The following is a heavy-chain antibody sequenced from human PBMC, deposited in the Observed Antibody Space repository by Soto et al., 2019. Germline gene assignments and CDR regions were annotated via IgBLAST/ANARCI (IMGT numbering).Heavy chain of an antibody. CDR2: ISGSGGST. CDR3: ARDYDSSGYPRYYFDY. Sequence: GGSLRLSCAASGFTFSSYAMSWVRQAPGKGLEWVSAISGSGGSTYYADTVKGRFTISRDNSKNTLYLQMNSLRAEDTAVFYCARDYDSSGYPRYYFDYWGQGT. CDR1: GFTFSSYA. D-gene: IGHD3-22*01. V-gene: IGHV3-23*01. J-gene: IGHJ4*02.